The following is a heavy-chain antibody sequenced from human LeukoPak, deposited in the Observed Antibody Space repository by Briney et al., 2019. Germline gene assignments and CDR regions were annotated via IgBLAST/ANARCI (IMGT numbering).Heavy chain of an antibody. J-gene: IGHJ4*02. D-gene: IGHD4-17*01. Sequence: GGSLRLSRAASGFTFSSCAMHWVRQAPGKGLEWVALIWYDGSNKYYADSVKGRFTISRDNAKNTLYLQMNSLRAEDTAVYYCAGGSGDYSPDFWGQGTLVTVSS. CDR3: AGGSGDYSPDF. V-gene: IGHV3-33*01. CDR2: IWYDGSNK. CDR1: GFTFSSCA.